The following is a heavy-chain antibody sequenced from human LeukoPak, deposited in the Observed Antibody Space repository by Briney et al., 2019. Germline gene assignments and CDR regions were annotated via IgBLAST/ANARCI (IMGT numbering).Heavy chain of an antibody. Sequence: GGSLRLSCAASGFTVSSNYMNWVRQAPGKGLEWVSVIYSGGNTYYADSVKGRFTISRDISKNTLYLQMNSLRAEDTAVYYCARDARDGYHDAFDIWGQGTMVTVSS. CDR3: ARDARDGYHDAFDI. D-gene: IGHD5-24*01. CDR1: GFTVSSNY. CDR2: IYSGGNT. V-gene: IGHV3-53*01. J-gene: IGHJ3*02.